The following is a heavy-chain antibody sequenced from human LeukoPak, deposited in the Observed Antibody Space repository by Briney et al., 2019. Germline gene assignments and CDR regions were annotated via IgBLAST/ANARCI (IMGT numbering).Heavy chain of an antibody. J-gene: IGHJ1*01. D-gene: IGHD3-22*01. V-gene: IGHV4-39*01. CDR3: ARHPNYYDSSGQQPYFQH. CDR1: GGSLSSISYY. Sequence: PSQTLSLTCTVSGGSLSSISYYWGWIRHPPGKGLEWIGSLSYSGTTYYNPSLESRVTISVDTCKNQFSLKLSSVPAADTAVYYCARHPNYYDSSGQQPYFQHWGQGTLVTVSS. CDR2: LSYSGTT.